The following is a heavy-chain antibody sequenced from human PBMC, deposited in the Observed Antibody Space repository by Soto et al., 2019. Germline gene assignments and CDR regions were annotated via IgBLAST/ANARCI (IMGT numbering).Heavy chain of an antibody. Sequence: EVQLVESGGGLVKPGGSLRLSCAASGFTFSNAWMSWVRQAPGKGLEWVGRIKSKTDGGTTDYTAPVKGRFTISRDDSKNTLYLQMNRLKTEDTAVYYCTSYYDFWSGYPGFAAFDIWGQGTMVTVSS. CDR2: IKSKTDGGTT. D-gene: IGHD3-3*01. V-gene: IGHV3-15*01. CDR1: GFTFSNAW. CDR3: TSYYDFWSGYPGFAAFDI. J-gene: IGHJ3*02.